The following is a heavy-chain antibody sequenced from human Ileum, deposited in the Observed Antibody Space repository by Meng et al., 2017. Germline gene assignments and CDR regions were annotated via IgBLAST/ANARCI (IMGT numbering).Heavy chain of an antibody. CDR3: ARGGTAYFDY. CDR2: IYDSGST. CDR1: GGSISSGGYY. J-gene: IGHJ4*02. V-gene: IGHV4-31*03. D-gene: IGHD1-1*01. Sequence: QVQLQESGPGLVKPSQTLSLTCTVSGGSISSGGYYWSWIRQHPGKGLEWIGYIYDSGSTYYNPSLKSRIAISGDTSKNQFSLNLSSVTAADTDVYYCARGGTAYFDYWGQGTLVTVSS.